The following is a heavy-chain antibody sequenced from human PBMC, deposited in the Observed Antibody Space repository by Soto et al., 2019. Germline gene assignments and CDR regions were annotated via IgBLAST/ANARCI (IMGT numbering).Heavy chain of an antibody. D-gene: IGHD3-10*01. V-gene: IGHV3-23*01. Sequence: VGSLRLSCAASGFTFSRYAMSWVRQAPGKGLEWVSTVTGGGHTTYNADSVNGRFTISRDNSKNTLYLQMNNLRAEDTAIYYCASSSGDLDVYGMDIWGPGTTVTVSS. CDR3: ASSSGDLDVYGMDI. J-gene: IGHJ6*02. CDR1: GFTFSRYA. CDR2: VTGGGHTT.